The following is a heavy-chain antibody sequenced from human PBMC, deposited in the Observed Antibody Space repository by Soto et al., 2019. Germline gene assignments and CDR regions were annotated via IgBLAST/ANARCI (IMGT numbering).Heavy chain of an antibody. J-gene: IGHJ4*02. CDR3: AKPPGARAAALYYFDY. CDR1: GFTLSSYA. V-gene: IGHV3-30*18. Sequence: PGGSLRLSCAASGFTLSSYAMHWVRQAPGKGLEWVAVISYDGSNKYYADSVKGRFTISRDNSKNTLYLQMNSLRAEDTAVYYCAKPPGARAAALYYFDYWGKGTLVTVSS. CDR2: ISYDGSNK. D-gene: IGHD6-13*01.